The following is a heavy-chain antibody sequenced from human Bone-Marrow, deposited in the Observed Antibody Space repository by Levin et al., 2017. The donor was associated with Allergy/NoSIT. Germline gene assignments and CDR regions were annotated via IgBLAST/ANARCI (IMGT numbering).Heavy chain of an antibody. Sequence: HAGGSLRLSCAASGFTFSSYWMHWVRQVPGKGLVWVSRINTDGSSTNYADSVKGRFTVSRDNARNTLYLQLNGLRAEDTAIYYCARGCDGACYGTHWGQGALVTVSS. CDR2: INTDGSST. D-gene: IGHD2-21*02. CDR1: GFTFSSYW. V-gene: IGHV3-74*01. J-gene: IGHJ4*02. CDR3: ARGCDGACYGTH.